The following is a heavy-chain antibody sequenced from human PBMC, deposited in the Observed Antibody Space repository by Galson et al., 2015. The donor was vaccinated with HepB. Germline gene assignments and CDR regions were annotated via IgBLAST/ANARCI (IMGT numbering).Heavy chain of an antibody. CDR2: IRSKANSYAT. V-gene: IGHV3-73*01. CDR1: GFTFSGSA. Sequence: SLRLSCAASGFTFSGSAMHWVRQASGKGLEWVGRIRSKANSYATAYAASVKGRFTISRDDSKNTAYLQMNSLKTEDTAVYYCTNRITMVRGTFDYWGQGTLVTVSS. J-gene: IGHJ4*02. D-gene: IGHD3-10*01. CDR3: TNRITMVRGTFDY.